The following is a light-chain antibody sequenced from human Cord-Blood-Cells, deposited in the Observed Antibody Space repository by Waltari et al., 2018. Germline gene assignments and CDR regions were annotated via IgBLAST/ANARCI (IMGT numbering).Light chain of an antibody. V-gene: IGKV3-15*01. Sequence: EIVMTQSPVTLSVSPGERATLSCRASQSVSSNLAWYQQKPGQAPRLLIYGASTRATGIPARFSGSGSGKEFTLTISSLQSEDFAVYYCQQYNNWPPYTFGQGTKLEIK. CDR3: QQYNNWPPYT. J-gene: IGKJ2*01. CDR1: QSVSSN. CDR2: GAS.